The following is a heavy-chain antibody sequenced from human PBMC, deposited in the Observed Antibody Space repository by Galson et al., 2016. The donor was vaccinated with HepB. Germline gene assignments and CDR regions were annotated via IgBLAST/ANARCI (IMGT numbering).Heavy chain of an antibody. CDR1: GFPFSSYG. CDR3: ARGGVSSGGVDV. D-gene: IGHD3-10*01. V-gene: IGHV1-18*01. Sequence: SVKVSCKASGFPFSSYGITWVRQAPGQGLEWMGWISAYNGNPNYAQKLQGRVTMTTDTSTSTAYMELRSLRSDDTAVYFYARGGVSSGGVDVRGQGTTVTVSS. CDR2: ISAYNGNP. J-gene: IGHJ6*02.